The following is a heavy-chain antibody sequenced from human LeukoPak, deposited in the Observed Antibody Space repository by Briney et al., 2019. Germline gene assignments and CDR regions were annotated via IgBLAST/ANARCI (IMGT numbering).Heavy chain of an antibody. J-gene: IGHJ4*02. V-gene: IGHV3-7*01. Sequence: GGSLRLSCAASGFTFSSYWMSWVRQAPGKGLEWVANIKQDGSEKYYVDPVKGRFTISRDNAKNSLYLQMNSLRAEDTAVYYCARDSYYDSRAFDYWGQGTLVTVSS. CDR2: IKQDGSEK. D-gene: IGHD3-22*01. CDR3: ARDSYYDSRAFDY. CDR1: GFTFSSYW.